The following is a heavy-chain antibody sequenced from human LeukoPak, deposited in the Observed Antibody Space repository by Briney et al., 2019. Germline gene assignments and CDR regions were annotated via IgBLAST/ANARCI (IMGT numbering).Heavy chain of an antibody. V-gene: IGHV3-23*01. D-gene: IGHD3-16*02. CDR1: GFTFSSYA. Sequence: GGSLRLSCAASGFTFSSYAMSWVRQAPGKGLEWVSGISGSGGSTYHADSVKGRFTISRDNSKDTLFLQMNSLRAEDTAVYYCAKHEPGGVIVPFDFWGQGTLVTVSS. CDR2: ISGSGGST. CDR3: AKHEPGGVIVPFDF. J-gene: IGHJ4*02.